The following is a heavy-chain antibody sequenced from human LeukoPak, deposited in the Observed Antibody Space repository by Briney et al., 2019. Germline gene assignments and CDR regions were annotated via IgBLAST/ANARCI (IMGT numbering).Heavy chain of an antibody. CDR3: AREGPLEPYYYDSSGYLNY. J-gene: IGHJ4*02. Sequence: PGGSLRLSCAASGFTFSDYYMSWIRQAPGKGLEWIGSIYYSGSTYYNPSLRSRVTISVDTSKNQFSLKLSSVTAADTAVYYCAREGPLEPYYYDSSGYLNYWGQGTLVTVSS. V-gene: IGHV4-38-2*02. CDR1: GFTFSDYY. D-gene: IGHD3-22*01. CDR2: IYYSGST.